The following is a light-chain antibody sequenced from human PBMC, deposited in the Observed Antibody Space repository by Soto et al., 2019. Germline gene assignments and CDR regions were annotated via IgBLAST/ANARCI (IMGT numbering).Light chain of an antibody. CDR2: EVN. CDR1: SIDVGGYNY. V-gene: IGLV2-8*01. CDR3: ASSAGYFYV. Sequence: QSLLTQPPSPSGAPGQTVPISLTGTSIDVGGYNYVSWYQHHPGNVPKVMIYEVNKRPAGVPDRFSGSKSGNTASLTVSGLQAEDEADYYCASSAGYFYVFGTGTKVTVL. J-gene: IGLJ1*01.